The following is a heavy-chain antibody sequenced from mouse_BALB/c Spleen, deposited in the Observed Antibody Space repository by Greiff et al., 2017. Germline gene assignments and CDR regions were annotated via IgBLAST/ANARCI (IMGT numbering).Heavy chain of an antibody. D-gene: IGHD1-1*01. Sequence: VQLQESGPGLVAPSQSLSITCTVSGFSFTSYGVHWVRQPPGKGLEWLGVIWAGGSTNYNSALMSRLSISKDNSKSQVFLKMNSLQTDDTAMYYCARVPHYGKEYAMDYWGQGTSVTVSS. CDR2: IWAGGST. J-gene: IGHJ4*01. CDR3: ARVPHYGKEYAMDY. CDR1: GFSFTSYG. V-gene: IGHV2-9*02.